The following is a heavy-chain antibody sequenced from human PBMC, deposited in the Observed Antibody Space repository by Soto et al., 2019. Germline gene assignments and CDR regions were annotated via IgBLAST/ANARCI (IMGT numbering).Heavy chain of an antibody. CDR2: ISYDGSNK. CDR3: AKQARGYSYGFDAFDI. D-gene: IGHD5-18*01. CDR1: GFTFSSYG. J-gene: IGHJ3*02. V-gene: IGHV3-30*18. Sequence: PGGSLRLSCAASGFTFSSYGMHWVRQAPGKGLEWVAVISYDGSNKYYADSVKGRFTISRDNSKNTLYLQMNSLRAEDTAVYCCAKQARGYSYGFDAFDIWGQGTMVTVSS.